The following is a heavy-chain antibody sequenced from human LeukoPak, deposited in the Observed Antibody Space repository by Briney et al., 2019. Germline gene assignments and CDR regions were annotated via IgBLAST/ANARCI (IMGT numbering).Heavy chain of an antibody. J-gene: IGHJ6*02. D-gene: IGHD2-8*02. V-gene: IGHV3-30*03. CDR1: GFTFSSYG. CDR3: ARLWSMDV. CDR2: ISYDGSNK. Sequence: PGGSLRLSCAASGFTFSSYGMHWVRQAPGKGLEWVAVISYDGSNKYYADSVKGRFTISRDNSKNTLYLQMNSLRVEDTAVYYCARLWSMDVWGQGTTVTVSS.